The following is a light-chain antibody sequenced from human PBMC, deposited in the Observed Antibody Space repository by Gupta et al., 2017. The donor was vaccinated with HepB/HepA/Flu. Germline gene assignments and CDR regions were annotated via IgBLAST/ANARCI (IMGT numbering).Light chain of an antibody. CDR2: EVS. CDR1: SSDVGSYNH. CDR3: CSYAGSSTLV. J-gene: IGLJ2*01. Sequence: SAPTPPSLVFWFPGPSITLSCTGTSSDVGSYNHVSWYQQHPGKAPKLMIYEVSKRPSGVSNRFSGSKSGNTASLTISGLQAEDEADYYCCSYAGSSTLVFGGGTKLTVL. V-gene: IGLV2-23*02.